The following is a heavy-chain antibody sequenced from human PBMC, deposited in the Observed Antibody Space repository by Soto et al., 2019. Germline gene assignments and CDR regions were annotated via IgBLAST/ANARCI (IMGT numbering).Heavy chain of an antibody. V-gene: IGHV3-72*01. CDR1: GFTSSDHY. Sequence: GGSLRLSCAASGFTSSDHYMYWVRQAQRKVLEWVGRTRNKVNSYTTEYAASVKGRFIISRNDSKNSLYLQMNSLKTEDTPVYYCAKDINPIGPDDAFDIWGQGTMVTVSS. CDR2: TRNKVNSYTT. D-gene: IGHD3-10*01. J-gene: IGHJ3*02. CDR3: AKDINPIGPDDAFDI.